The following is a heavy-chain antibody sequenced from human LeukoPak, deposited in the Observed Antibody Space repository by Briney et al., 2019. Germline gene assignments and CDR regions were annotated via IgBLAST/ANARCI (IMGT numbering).Heavy chain of an antibody. CDR2: IYTSGST. CDR1: GGSISSYY. J-gene: IGHJ4*02. D-gene: IGHD5-12*01. CDR3: ARDQPGYSGYDYYFDY. Sequence: SETLFLTCTVSGGSISSYYWSWIRQPAGKGLEWIGRIYTSGSTNYNPSLKSRVTMSVDTSKNQFSLKLSSVTAADTAVYYCARDQPGYSGYDYYFDYWGQGTLVTVSS. V-gene: IGHV4-4*07.